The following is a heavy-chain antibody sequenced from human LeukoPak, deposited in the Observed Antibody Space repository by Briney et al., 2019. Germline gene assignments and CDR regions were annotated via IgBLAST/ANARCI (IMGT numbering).Heavy chain of an antibody. CDR2: IYSGGST. J-gene: IGHJ3*02. CDR1: GFTVSSNY. CDR3: ARDLVFYGGNIPFDI. V-gene: IGHV3-66*01. Sequence: GGSLRLSCAASGFTVSSNYMSWVRQAPGKGLEWVSVIYSGGSTYYADSVKGRFTISRDNSKNTLYLQMNSLRAEDTAVYYCARDLVFYGGNIPFDIWGQGTMVTVSS. D-gene: IGHD4-23*01.